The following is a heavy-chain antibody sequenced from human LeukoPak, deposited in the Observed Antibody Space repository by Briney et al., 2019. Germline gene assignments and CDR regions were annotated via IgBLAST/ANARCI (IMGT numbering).Heavy chain of an antibody. V-gene: IGHV3-66*01. D-gene: IGHD3-16*02. CDR1: GFTVSSNY. Sequence: GGSLRLSCAASGFTVSSNYMSWVRQAPGKGLEWVSVIYSGGSTYYADSVKGRFTISRDNSKNTLYLQMNSLRAEDTAVYYCARELKGDYVWGSYRYLDYWGQGTLVTVSS. J-gene: IGHJ4*02. CDR2: IYSGGST. CDR3: ARELKGDYVWGSYRYLDY.